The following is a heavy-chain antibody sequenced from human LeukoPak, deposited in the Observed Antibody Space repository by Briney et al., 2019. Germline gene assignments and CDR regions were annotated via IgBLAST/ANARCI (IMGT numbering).Heavy chain of an antibody. CDR2: IYSGGST. D-gene: IGHD1-26*01. Sequence: GGSLRLCCAASGFTVSSNYMSWVRQAPGKGLEWVSGIYSGGSTYYADSVKGRLTISRDNSKNTLYLQMKRLRAEDTAVYYCTGVVGAAFDYWGQGTLVTVSS. J-gene: IGHJ4*02. V-gene: IGHV3-66*02. CDR3: TGVVGAAFDY. CDR1: GFTVSSNY.